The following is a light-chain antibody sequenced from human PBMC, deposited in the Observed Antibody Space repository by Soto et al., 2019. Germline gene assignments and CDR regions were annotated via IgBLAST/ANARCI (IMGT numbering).Light chain of an antibody. V-gene: IGKV1-9*01. Sequence: DIQLTQSPSSLSASVGDIVTITCRASQTISSSLAWYQQKPGIAPKLLIYAASTLQSGVPSRFSGSGSGTDFTLTISCLQSEDFATYYCQQYYSYPRTFCHGTKVDIK. J-gene: IGKJ1*01. CDR1: QTISSS. CDR3: QQYYSYPRT. CDR2: AAS.